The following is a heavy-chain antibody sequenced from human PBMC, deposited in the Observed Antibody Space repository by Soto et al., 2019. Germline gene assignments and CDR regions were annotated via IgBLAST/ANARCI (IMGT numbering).Heavy chain of an antibody. Sequence: SETLSLTCTVSGGSISSYYWSWIRQPPGKGLEWIGYIYYSGSTNYNPSLKSRVTISVDTSKNQFSLKLSSVTAADTAVYYCAGSGYDILTVDYLWTWGQGTLVTVS. CDR3: AGSGYDILTVDYLWT. J-gene: IGHJ5*02. D-gene: IGHD3-9*01. CDR2: IYYSGST. V-gene: IGHV4-59*08. CDR1: GGSISSYY.